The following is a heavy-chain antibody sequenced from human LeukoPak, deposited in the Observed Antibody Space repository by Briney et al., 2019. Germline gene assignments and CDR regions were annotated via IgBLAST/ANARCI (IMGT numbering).Heavy chain of an antibody. CDR3: ARGPYSYDSSGAFDI. J-gene: IGHJ3*02. Sequence: SETLSLTCTVSGGPISSSSYYWSWIRQPAGRGLEWIGRISSSGSTNYNPSLKSRVTISVDTSKNQYALKLSSVTAADTAVYFCARGPYSYDSSGAFDIWGQGTMVTVSS. D-gene: IGHD3-22*01. V-gene: IGHV4-61*02. CDR1: GGPISSSSYY. CDR2: ISSSGST.